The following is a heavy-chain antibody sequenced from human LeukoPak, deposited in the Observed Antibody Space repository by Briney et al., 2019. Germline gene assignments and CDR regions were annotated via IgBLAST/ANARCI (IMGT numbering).Heavy chain of an antibody. CDR1: GGSISSYY. Sequence: SETLSLTCTVSGGSISSYYWSWIRQPPGKGLEWIGYIYYSGSTNYNPSLKSRVTISVDTSKNQFSLKLSSVTAADTAVYYCARGLDDYVWGSYDYWGQGTLVTVSS. CDR3: ARGLDDYVWGSYDY. CDR2: IYYSGST. V-gene: IGHV4-59*01. J-gene: IGHJ4*02. D-gene: IGHD3-16*01.